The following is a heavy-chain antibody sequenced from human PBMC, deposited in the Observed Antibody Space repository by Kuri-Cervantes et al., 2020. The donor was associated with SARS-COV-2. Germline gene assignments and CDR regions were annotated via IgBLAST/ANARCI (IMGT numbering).Heavy chain of an antibody. Sequence: SVKVSCKASGGTFSSYAISWVRQAPGQGLEWMGRIIPIFGTANYAQKFQGRVTITADESTSTAHMELSSLRSKDTAVYYCARDQVSAAAGTGGSDYWGQGTLVTVSS. CDR2: IIPIFGTA. J-gene: IGHJ4*02. D-gene: IGHD6-13*01. CDR1: GGTFSSYA. CDR3: ARDQVSAAAGTGGSDY. V-gene: IGHV1-69*13.